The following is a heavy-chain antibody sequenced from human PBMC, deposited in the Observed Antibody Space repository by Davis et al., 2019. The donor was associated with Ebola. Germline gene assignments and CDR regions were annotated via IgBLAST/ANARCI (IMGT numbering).Heavy chain of an antibody. CDR1: GFTFTDYY. CDR2: IKLNSGGT. D-gene: IGHD1-26*01. J-gene: IGHJ4*02. V-gene: IGHV1-2*02. Sequence: ASVPVSCKASGFTFTDYYMHWVRQAPGQGLEWMGWIKLNSGGTNYAQRFQDRVTMTRDTSISTAYMELSSLTSDDTAVYYCARDLSGDNILCPDYWGQGTLVTVSS. CDR3: ARDLSGDNILCPDY.